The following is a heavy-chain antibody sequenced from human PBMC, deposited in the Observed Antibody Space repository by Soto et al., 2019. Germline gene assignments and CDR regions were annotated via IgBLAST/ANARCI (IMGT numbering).Heavy chain of an antibody. Sequence: SDTLSLTCAVTGCPISSSNLRTWVRQPPGKGLEWIGEIYHGGSTNYNPSLKSRVTISVDKSKNQFSLRLSSVTAADTAVYYCARAGRYFDWLNAFDIWGQGTMVT. J-gene: IGHJ3*02. CDR2: IYHGGST. CDR3: ARAGRYFDWLNAFDI. D-gene: IGHD3-9*01. CDR1: GCPISSSNL. V-gene: IGHV4-4*02.